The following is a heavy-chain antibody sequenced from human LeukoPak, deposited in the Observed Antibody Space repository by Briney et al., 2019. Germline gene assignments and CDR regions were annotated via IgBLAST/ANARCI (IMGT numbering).Heavy chain of an antibody. D-gene: IGHD6-13*01. V-gene: IGHV3-48*04. J-gene: IGHJ3*02. CDR1: GFTFSSYN. Sequence: PGGSLRLSCAASGFTFSSYNMNWVRQAPGKGLEWVSYISSGSVTIYYADSVKGRFTISRDNAKNSLYLQMNSLRAEDTAIYYCARDNLAAAGDDNFDIWGQGTMVAVSS. CDR2: ISSGSVTI. CDR3: ARDNLAAAGDDNFDI.